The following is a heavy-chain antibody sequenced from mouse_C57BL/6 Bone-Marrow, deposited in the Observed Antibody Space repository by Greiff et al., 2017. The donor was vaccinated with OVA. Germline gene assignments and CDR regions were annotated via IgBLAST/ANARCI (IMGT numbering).Heavy chain of an antibody. CDR1: GYTFTDYY. V-gene: IGHV1-76*01. Sequence: VKLQQSGAELVRPGASVKLSCKASGYTFTDYYISWVKQRPGQGLEWIARIYPGSGNIYYNEKFKGKATLTAEKSSSTAYMQLISLTSDDSAVYCCARSERLRDYFDYWGQGTTLTVSS. CDR2: IYPGSGNI. J-gene: IGHJ2*01. CDR3: ARSERLRDYFDY. D-gene: IGHD2-2*01.